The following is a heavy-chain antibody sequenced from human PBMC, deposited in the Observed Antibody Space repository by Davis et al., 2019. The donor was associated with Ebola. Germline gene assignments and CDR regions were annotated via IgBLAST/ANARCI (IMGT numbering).Heavy chain of an antibody. Sequence: SETLSLTCTVSGGSISSSTYYWNWIRQPPGKGLEWIGYIYNSGSTNYNPSLKSRVTISVDTSKNQFSLKLSSVTAADTAVYYCARGAGAAGIFGYNWFDPWGQGTLVTVSS. V-gene: IGHV4-61*01. D-gene: IGHD6-13*01. CDR3: ARGAGAAGIFGYNWFDP. J-gene: IGHJ5*02. CDR1: GGSISSSTYY. CDR2: IYNSGST.